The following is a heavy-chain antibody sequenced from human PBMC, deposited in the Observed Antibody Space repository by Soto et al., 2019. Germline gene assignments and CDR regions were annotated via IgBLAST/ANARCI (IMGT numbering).Heavy chain of an antibody. D-gene: IGHD1-7*01. CDR1: GFTFSSYA. Sequence: PGGSLRLSCVASGFTFSSYAMSWVRQAPGKGLEWVSAISGSGGSTYYADSVKGRFTISRDNSKNTLYLQMNSLRAEDTAVYYCAKDLSHPKDYKDFFWPYNWNYVPGNYYYGMDVWGQGTTVTVSS. J-gene: IGHJ6*02. V-gene: IGHV3-23*01. CDR3: AKDLSHPKDYKDFFWPYNWNYVPGNYYYGMDV. CDR2: ISGSGGST.